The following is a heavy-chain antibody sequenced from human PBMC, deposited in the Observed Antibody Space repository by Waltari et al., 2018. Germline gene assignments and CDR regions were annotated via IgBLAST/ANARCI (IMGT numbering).Heavy chain of an antibody. CDR3: ARHGVHTIHSWFDP. J-gene: IGHJ5*02. D-gene: IGHD3-3*01. CDR2: IYPGDSDT. V-gene: IGHV5-51*01. Sequence: EVQLVQSGPEVKKPGESLKIACKASGTSLPNYWIGGVRRMPGKGLEWMGIIYPGDSDTRYSPSFQGKVSISVDKSINTAYLQWSSLKASDTAMYYCARHGVHTIHSWFDPWGQGTLVTVSS. CDR1: GTSLPNYW.